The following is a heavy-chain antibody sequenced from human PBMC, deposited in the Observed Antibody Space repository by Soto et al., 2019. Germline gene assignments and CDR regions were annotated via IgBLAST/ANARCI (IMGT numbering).Heavy chain of an antibody. CDR3: ARAPGGPGIAEY. V-gene: IGHV1-3*01. Sequence: QVQLVQSGAXXXKPGASVXXXXKASGYTFTSYAMDWVRQAPGQRLEWMGWINAGNGNTKYSQKFQGRVTITRDTSASTAYMELSSLRSEDTAVYYCARAPGGPGIAEYWGQGTLVTVSS. CDR2: INAGNGNT. D-gene: IGHD6-13*01. CDR1: GYTFTSYA. J-gene: IGHJ4*02.